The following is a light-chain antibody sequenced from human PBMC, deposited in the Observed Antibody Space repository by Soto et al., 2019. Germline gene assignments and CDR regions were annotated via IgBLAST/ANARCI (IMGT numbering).Light chain of an antibody. CDR2: GAS. CDR3: QKADSFPLP. V-gene: IGKV1-12*01. CDR1: QGISTW. Sequence: DIQMTQSPSSVSASVVDRVTITCRASQGISTWLDWYQQKPGKAPKLLIYGASSLQSGVPSRFSGSASGTDFTLSITSLQPEDFATYYCQKADSFPLPFGGGTKVEIK. J-gene: IGKJ4*01.